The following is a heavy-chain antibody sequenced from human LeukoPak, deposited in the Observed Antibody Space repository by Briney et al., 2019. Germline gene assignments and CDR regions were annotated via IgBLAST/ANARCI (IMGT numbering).Heavy chain of an antibody. Sequence: GGSLRLSCAASGFTFSNAWMSWVRQAPGKGLEWVGRIKSKTDGGTTDYAAPVKGRFTISRDDSKNTLYLQMNSLRAEDTAVYYCAKGGDIFGVVNGAMFDYWGQGTLVTVSS. CDR2: IKSKTDGGTT. J-gene: IGHJ4*02. V-gene: IGHV3-15*01. CDR1: GFTFSNAW. CDR3: AKGGDIFGVVNGAMFDY. D-gene: IGHD3-3*02.